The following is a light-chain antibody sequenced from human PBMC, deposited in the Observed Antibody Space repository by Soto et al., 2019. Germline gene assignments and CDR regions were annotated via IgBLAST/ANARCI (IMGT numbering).Light chain of an antibody. CDR2: AAS. CDR3: QQSLTIPYT. V-gene: IGKV1-39*01. Sequence: DIQMTQSPSSLSASVGDRVTITCRASQTISTHLNWYQQKPGKAPKLLIYAASTLHSGVPSRFSGSGSGTDFTLTISSLQPEDFATYYCQQSLTIPYTFGQGTKLEIK. CDR1: QTISTH. J-gene: IGKJ2*01.